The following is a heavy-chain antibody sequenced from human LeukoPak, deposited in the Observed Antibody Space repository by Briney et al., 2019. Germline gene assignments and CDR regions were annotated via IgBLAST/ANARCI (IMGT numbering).Heavy chain of an antibody. CDR2: INAGNGNT. Sequence: ASVKVSCKASGYTFTSYAMHWVRQAPGQRLEWMGWINAGNGNTKYSQKFQGRVTITRDTSASTAYMELSSLRSEDTAVYYCARNVGSLWFGELFDYWGQGTLDTVSS. J-gene: IGHJ4*02. V-gene: IGHV1-3*01. CDR1: GYTFTSYA. CDR3: ARNVGSLWFGELFDY. D-gene: IGHD3-10*01.